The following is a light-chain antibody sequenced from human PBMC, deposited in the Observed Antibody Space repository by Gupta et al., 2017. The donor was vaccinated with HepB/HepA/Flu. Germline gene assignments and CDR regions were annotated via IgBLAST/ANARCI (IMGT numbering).Light chain of an antibody. Sequence: QSVLTQPPSASGTPGQRVTISCSGSSSNIGSNYVYWYQQLPGTAPKLIIYRNNQRPAGVPDRFSGSKSGTSASLAISVLRSEDEADYYCAAWDDSFWVFGGGTKLTVL. CDR2: RNN. CDR3: AAWDDSFWV. CDR1: SSNIGSNY. V-gene: IGLV1-47*01. J-gene: IGLJ3*02.